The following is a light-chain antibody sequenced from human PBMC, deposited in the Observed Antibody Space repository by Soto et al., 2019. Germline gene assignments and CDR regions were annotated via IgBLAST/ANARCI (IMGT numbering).Light chain of an antibody. V-gene: IGKV3-15*01. CDR2: GAS. J-gene: IGKJ1*01. Sequence: EIVMTQSPATLSVSPGERATLSCRASQSVSSNLAWYHQAPGQAPRLLIYGASTRATGLPPRFSGSGSGTEFTLTISSLQSEDFAVYYCQQYNNWPHTFGQGTKVEIK. CDR1: QSVSSN. CDR3: QQYNNWPHT.